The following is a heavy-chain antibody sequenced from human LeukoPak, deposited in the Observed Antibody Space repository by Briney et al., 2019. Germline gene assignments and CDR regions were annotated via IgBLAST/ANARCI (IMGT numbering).Heavy chain of an antibody. CDR2: IWSDGTNE. D-gene: IGHD3-10*01. Sequence: PGGSPRLSCAASGFTFSSYGMHWVRQAPGKGLEWMALIWSDGTNEKYADSVKGRFTISRDNSKNTLYLQMNSLRAEDTAVYYCARGTVTMVDYWGQGTLVTVSS. V-gene: IGHV3-33*01. CDR3: ARGTVTMVDY. J-gene: IGHJ4*02. CDR1: GFTFSSYG.